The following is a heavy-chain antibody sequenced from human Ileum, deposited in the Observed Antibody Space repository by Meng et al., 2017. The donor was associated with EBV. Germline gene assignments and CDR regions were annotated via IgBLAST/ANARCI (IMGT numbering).Heavy chain of an antibody. CDR2: INESGST. CDR3: RNAFCSAAAGCSDY. J-gene: IGHJ4*02. CDR1: GGSFRGNY. D-gene: IGHD3-3*01. V-gene: IGHV4-34*01. Sequence: QGQLQQLGGGMLKPSETLSITCADDGGSFRGNYWSWIRQSPGKRLEWIGEINESGSTNYNPSLKSRVTILMDTSKNQFSLKLTSVTAADAAVYYCRNAFCSAAAGCSDYWGQGTLVTVSS.